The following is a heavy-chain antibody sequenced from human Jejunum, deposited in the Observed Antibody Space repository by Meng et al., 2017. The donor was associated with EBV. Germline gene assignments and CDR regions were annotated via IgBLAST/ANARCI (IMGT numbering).Heavy chain of an antibody. D-gene: IGHD6-25*01. CDR1: GFIFSSYT. CDR2: MSGPGAST. CDR3: SRDLVGSADD. J-gene: IGHJ4*02. V-gene: IGHV3-23*01. Sequence: EVQLLESGGGWVQPGGCLSLSCAASGFIFSSYTMNWVRQAPGKGLEWVSGMSGPGASTYYADSVKGRFTTSRDNTKNTLYLQMNSLRAEDTAVYFCSRDLVGSADDWGQGTLVTVS.